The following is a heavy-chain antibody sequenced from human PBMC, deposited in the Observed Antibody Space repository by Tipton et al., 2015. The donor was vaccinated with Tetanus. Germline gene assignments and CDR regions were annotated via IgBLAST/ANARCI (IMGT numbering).Heavy chain of an antibody. J-gene: IGHJ4*02. CDR3: ARDVRGYSYDDSGYYNPSYDFDL. CDR1: GGPMSPNY. Sequence: TLSLTCTVSGGPMSPNYWSWIRQPPGKGLEWIGQMSYNGGANYNSFLNSRVTISVDTSKNHFSLKLSSVTAADTAVYYCARDVRGYSYDDSGYYNPSYDFDLWGQGTLVTVSA. V-gene: IGHV4-59*01. D-gene: IGHD3-22*01. CDR2: MSYNGGA.